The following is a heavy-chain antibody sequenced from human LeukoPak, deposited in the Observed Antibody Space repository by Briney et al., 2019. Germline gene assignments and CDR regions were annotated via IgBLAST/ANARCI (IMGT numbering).Heavy chain of an antibody. J-gene: IGHJ5*02. CDR3: ASSDWGGSGSYYNWFDP. D-gene: IGHD3-10*01. CDR1: GFTFSSYS. Sequence: GGSLRLSCAASGFTFSSYSMDWVRQAPGKGLEWVSYISSSSSTIYYADSVKGRFTISRDNAKNSLYLQMNSLRAEDTAVYYCASSDWGGSGSYYNWFDPWGQGTLVTVSS. CDR2: ISSSSSTI. V-gene: IGHV3-48*01.